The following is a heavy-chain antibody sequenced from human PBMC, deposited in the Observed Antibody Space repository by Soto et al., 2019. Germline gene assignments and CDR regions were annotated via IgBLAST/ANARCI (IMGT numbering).Heavy chain of an antibody. J-gene: IGHJ3*02. V-gene: IGHV3-48*01. CDR2: ISSSSSTI. Sequence: EVQLVESGGGLVQPGGSLRLSCAASGFTFSSYSMNWVRQAPGKGLEWVSYISSSSSTIYYADSVKGRFTISRDNAKNSLYLQMNRLRAEDTAVYYCARASTRYSSGWTDAFDIWGQGTMVTVSS. CDR1: GFTFSSYS. CDR3: ARASTRYSSGWTDAFDI. D-gene: IGHD6-19*01.